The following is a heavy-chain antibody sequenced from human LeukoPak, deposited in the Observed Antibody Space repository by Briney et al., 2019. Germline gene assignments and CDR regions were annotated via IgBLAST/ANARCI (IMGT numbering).Heavy chain of an antibody. V-gene: IGHV1-2*02. J-gene: IGHJ6*03. CDR3: ARTVSGYEVYYMDV. Sequence: ASVKVSCKASGYTFTGYYMHWVRQAPGQGLEWMGWINPNSGGTNYAQKFQGRVTMTRDTSISTAYMELSRLRSDDTAVYYCARTVSGYEVYYMDVWGKGTTVAVSS. CDR1: GYTFTGYY. CDR2: INPNSGGT. D-gene: IGHD5-12*01.